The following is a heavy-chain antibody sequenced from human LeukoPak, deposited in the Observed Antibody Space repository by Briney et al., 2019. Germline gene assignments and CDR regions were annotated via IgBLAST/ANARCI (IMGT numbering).Heavy chain of an antibody. V-gene: IGHV4-39*07. CDR3: ASRASSGFDY. J-gene: IGHJ4*02. CDR2: IYYGENT. Sequence: SETLSLTCTVSGGSISSGPYYWGWIRQPPGKGLEWIGNIYYGENTYYNPSLKSRVTISVDTSKNQFSLKLSSVTAADTAVYYCASRASSGFDYWGQGTLVTVSS. D-gene: IGHD3-22*01. CDR1: GGSISSGPYY.